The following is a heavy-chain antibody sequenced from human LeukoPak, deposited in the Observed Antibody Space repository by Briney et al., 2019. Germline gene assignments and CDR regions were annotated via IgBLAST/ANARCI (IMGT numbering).Heavy chain of an antibody. CDR2: INHSGST. J-gene: IGHJ2*01. D-gene: IGHD3-10*01. V-gene: IGHV4-34*01. CDR1: GGSFSSYY. CDR3: ARSYYKVWYFDL. Sequence: SETPSLTCAVYGGSFSSYYWSWIRQPPGKGLEWIGEINHSGSTNYNPSLKSRVTISVDTSKNQFSLKLSSVTAADTAVYYCARSYYKVWYFDLWGRGTLVTVSS.